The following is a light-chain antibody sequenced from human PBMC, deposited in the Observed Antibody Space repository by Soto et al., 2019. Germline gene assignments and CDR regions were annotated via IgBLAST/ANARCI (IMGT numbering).Light chain of an antibody. CDR2: DDT. V-gene: IGLV2-23*01. CDR3: CLYVGGRTYL. CDR1: VGL. J-gene: IGLJ1*01. Sequence: QSVLTQPASVSGPPGQSITISCTGTVGLVSWYQQHPGKVPKLIIYDDTKRPSGVSSRFSGSKSGNTASLTISGLQTEDEADYYCCLYVGGRTYLFGTGTKVTVL.